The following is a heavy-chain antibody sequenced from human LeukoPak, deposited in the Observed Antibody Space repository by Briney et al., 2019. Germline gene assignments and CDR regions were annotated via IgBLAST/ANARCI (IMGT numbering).Heavy chain of an antibody. CDR3: ARLVGANN. V-gene: IGHV3-72*01. CDR1: GFTFSDHD. D-gene: IGHD1-26*01. CDR2: IRKKANSYTT. Sequence: GGSLRLSCAASGFTFSDHDMDWVRQAPGKGLEWVGRIRKKANSYTTEYAASVKGRFTISRDDSQNSLYLQVNSLTAEDTAVYYCARLVGANNWGQGTLVIVSS. J-gene: IGHJ4*02.